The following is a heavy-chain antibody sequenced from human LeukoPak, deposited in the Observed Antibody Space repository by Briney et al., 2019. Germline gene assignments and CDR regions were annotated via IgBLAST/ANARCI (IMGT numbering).Heavy chain of an antibody. CDR2: IKQDGSEK. Sequence: PGGSLRLSCAASGFTFSSYWMSWVRQAPGKGLEWVANIKQDGSEKYYVDSVKGRFTISRDNAKNSLYLQMNSLRAEDTAVYYCARHAYYYDSSGYYFVYRGQGTLVTVSS. J-gene: IGHJ4*02. D-gene: IGHD3-22*01. V-gene: IGHV3-7*01. CDR1: GFTFSSYW. CDR3: ARHAYYYDSSGYYFVY.